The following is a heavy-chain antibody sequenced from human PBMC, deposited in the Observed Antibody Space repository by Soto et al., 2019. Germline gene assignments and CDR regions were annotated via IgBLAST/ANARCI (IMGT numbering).Heavy chain of an antibody. V-gene: IGHV4-31*03. CDR2: IDYAGST. CDR1: GGSIISGDHY. Sequence: SETLSLTCTVSGGSIISGDHYWSWIRQHPGKGLEWIGYIDYAGSTSYNPSLKSRVTISVDTSKNQFSLKLTSVTAADTALYFCARAYDRGGYYHSPLLYRGLGSLVIVSS. CDR3: ARAYDRGGYYHSPLLY. D-gene: IGHD3-22*01. J-gene: IGHJ4*02.